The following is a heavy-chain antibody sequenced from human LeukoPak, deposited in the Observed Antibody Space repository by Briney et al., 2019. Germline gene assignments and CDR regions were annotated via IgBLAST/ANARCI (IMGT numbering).Heavy chain of an antibody. V-gene: IGHV3-30*02. CDR1: GFTFSNYG. D-gene: IGHD5-24*01. Sequence: GGSLRLSCAASGFTFSNYGMHWVRQAPGKGLEWATFIRYDGSNKYYTDSVNGRFTISRDNSKNTLYLQMNSLRVEDTAMYYCAKVEMATSPGGIDYWGQGTLVTVSS. CDR3: AKVEMATSPGGIDY. J-gene: IGHJ4*02. CDR2: IRYDGSNK.